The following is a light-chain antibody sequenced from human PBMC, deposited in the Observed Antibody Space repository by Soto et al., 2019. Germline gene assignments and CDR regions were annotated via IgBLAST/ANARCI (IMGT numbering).Light chain of an antibody. Sequence: QSVLTQPPSASGTPGQRVTISCSGSNSNIGSNTLNWYQQLPGTAPKLLIYINNERPSGVPDRFPGSKSGASASLAISGLQSEDEADYYCAAWDDNMHAYVFGTGTKVTVL. CDR1: NSNIGSNT. CDR2: INN. J-gene: IGLJ1*01. V-gene: IGLV1-44*01. CDR3: AAWDDNMHAYV.